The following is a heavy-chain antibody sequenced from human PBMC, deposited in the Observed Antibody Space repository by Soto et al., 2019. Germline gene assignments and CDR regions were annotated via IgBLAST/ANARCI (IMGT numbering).Heavy chain of an antibody. V-gene: IGHV3-48*04. D-gene: IGHD1-1*01. CDR1: GFTFSGYT. CDR2: IASNGGTM. J-gene: IGHJ4*02. CDR3: AREVQPVVRREYDC. Sequence: GGSLRLSCAASGFTFSGYTMSWVRQAPGKGLEWISSIASNGGTMFYADSVKGRFTISRDNARNSLYLQMNSLRTEDTAVYYCAREVQPVVRREYDCWGQGTLVTVSS.